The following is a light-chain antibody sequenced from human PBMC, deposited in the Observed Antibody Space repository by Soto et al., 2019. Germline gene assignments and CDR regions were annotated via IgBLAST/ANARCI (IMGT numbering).Light chain of an antibody. Sequence: IVLTKSPGVLSLSHGERASLSCGASQSITSSFLAWYQQKPGQAPRLLIYGASSRATGIPDRFSGTGSETDFTLTINRLEPEDFAVYYCQQYENSPITGGQGTRLEIK. CDR3: QQYENSPIT. J-gene: IGKJ5*01. CDR1: QSITSSF. V-gene: IGKV3-20*01. CDR2: GAS.